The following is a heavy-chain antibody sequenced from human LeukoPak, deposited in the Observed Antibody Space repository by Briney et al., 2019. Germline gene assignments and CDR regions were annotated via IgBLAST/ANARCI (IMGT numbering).Heavy chain of an antibody. Sequence: GASVKVSCKASGYTFTGYYMHWVRQAPGQGLEWMGWINPNSGGTNYAQKFQGRVTMTRDTSISTAYMELSRLRSDDTAVYYCARITYRYMALHYFDYWGQGTLVTVSS. J-gene: IGHJ4*02. CDR1: GYTFTGYY. V-gene: IGHV1-2*02. D-gene: IGHD1-1*01. CDR2: INPNSGGT. CDR3: ARITYRYMALHYFDY.